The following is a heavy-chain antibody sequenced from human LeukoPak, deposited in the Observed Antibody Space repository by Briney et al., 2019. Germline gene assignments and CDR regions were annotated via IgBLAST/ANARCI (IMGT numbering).Heavy chain of an antibody. J-gene: IGHJ4*02. CDR1: GFTFNTFN. D-gene: IGHD3-9*01. CDR2: ITSGGDYT. Sequence: EPGGSLRLSCAASGFTFNTFNMNWLRQAPGKGLEWVSSITSGGDYTYYADSVKGRFTTSRDNAKNSLSLQLNSLRVEDTAVYYCARGHYDVLAASYKRTPDYWGQGTLVTVSS. V-gene: IGHV3-21*01. CDR3: ARGHYDVLAASYKRTPDY.